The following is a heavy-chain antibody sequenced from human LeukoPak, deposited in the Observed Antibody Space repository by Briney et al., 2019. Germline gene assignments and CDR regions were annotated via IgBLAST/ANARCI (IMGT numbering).Heavy chain of an antibody. D-gene: IGHD6-19*01. V-gene: IGHV4-59*12. J-gene: IGHJ4*02. CDR1: GGSISSYY. CDR2: VYYSGGT. Sequence: SETLSLTCTVSGGSISSYYWSWIRQPPGKGLEWIAYVYYSGGTNYNPSLKSRVTISVDTSKNQFSLKLSSVTAADTAVYYCARVPIDSGWYFDYWGQGTLVTVSS. CDR3: ARVPIDSGWYFDY.